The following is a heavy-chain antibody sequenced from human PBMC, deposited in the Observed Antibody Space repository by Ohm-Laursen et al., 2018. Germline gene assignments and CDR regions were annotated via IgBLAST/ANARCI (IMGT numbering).Heavy chain of an antibody. D-gene: IGHD1-26*01. CDR2: IYSGGST. CDR1: GFTVSSNY. Sequence: GSLRLSCAASGFTVSSNYMSWVRQAPGKGLEWVSAIYSGGSTYYADSVKGRFTISRDNSKNKLYLQMNSLRAEETAVYYCARAVEWEPAFDYWGQGTLVTVSS. CDR3: ARAVEWEPAFDY. J-gene: IGHJ4*02. V-gene: IGHV3-53*01.